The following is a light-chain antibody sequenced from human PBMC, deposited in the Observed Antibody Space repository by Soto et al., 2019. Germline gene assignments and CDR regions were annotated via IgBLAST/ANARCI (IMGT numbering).Light chain of an antibody. Sequence: EILMTQPRDTLSGSPGEIASLSFRPSQRVYSNLAWYQHRPGQAPRLLIYRASTRAPGVPARFSGSGSGTDFTLTISRLEPEDFAVYYCQQYGSSPLWTFGQGTKVDIK. CDR2: RAS. CDR3: QQYGSSPLWT. CDR1: QRVYSN. J-gene: IGKJ1*01. V-gene: IGKV3-20*01.